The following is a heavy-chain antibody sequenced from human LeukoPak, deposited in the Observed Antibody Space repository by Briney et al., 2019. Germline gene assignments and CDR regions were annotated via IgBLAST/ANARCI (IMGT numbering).Heavy chain of an antibody. D-gene: IGHD3-10*01. CDR1: GYTFTSYA. CDR3: ARDRVDDTMVREVVGYYYGMDV. V-gene: IGHV1-3*01. CDR2: INAGNGNT. Sequence: GASVKVSCKASGYTFTSYAMHWVRQAPGQRLEWMGWINAGNGNTKYSQKFQGRVTITRDTSASTAYMELSSLRSEDTAVYYCARDRVDDTMVREVVGYYYGMDVWGQGTTVTVSS. J-gene: IGHJ6*02.